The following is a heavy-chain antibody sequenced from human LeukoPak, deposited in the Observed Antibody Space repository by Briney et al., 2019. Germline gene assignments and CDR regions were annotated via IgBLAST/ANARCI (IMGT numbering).Heavy chain of an antibody. J-gene: IGHJ4*02. CDR1: GFTFSSYA. D-gene: IGHD6-13*01. CDR2: ISSNGGST. V-gene: IGHV3-64D*06. Sequence: GGSLRLSCSASGFTFSSYAMHWARQAPGKGLEYVSAISSNGGSTYYADSVKGRFTISRDNSKNTLYLQMSSLRAEDTAVYYCTRRSSSWYPFDYWGQGTLVTVSS. CDR3: TRRSSSWYPFDY.